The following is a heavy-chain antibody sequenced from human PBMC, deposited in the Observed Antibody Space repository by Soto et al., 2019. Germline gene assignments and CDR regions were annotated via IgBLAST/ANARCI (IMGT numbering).Heavy chain of an antibody. CDR3: ARDHGYFDWLLPPKYYFDY. CDR2: ISYDGSNK. D-gene: IGHD3-9*01. V-gene: IGHV3-30-3*01. J-gene: IGHJ4*02. CDR1: GFTFSSYA. Sequence: GGSLRLSCAASGFTFSSYAMHWVRQAPGKGLEWVAVISYDGSNKYYADSVKGRFTISRDNSKNTLYLQMNSLRAEDTAVYYCARDHGYFDWLLPPKYYFDYWGQGTLVTVSS.